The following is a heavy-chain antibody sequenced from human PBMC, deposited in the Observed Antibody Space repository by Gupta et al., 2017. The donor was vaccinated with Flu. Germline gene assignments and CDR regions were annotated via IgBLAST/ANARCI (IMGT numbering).Heavy chain of an antibody. CDR2: IIPIFGTA. V-gene: IGHV1-69*01. J-gene: IGHJ6*02. CDR1: GGTFSSYA. D-gene: IGHD2-21*02. Sequence: QVQLVQSGAEVKKPGSSVKVSCKASGGTFSSYAISWVRQAPGQGLEWMGGIIPIFGTANYAQKFQGRVTITADESTSTAYMELSSLRSEDTAVYYCARPVVTAIENYYYGMDVWGQGTTVTVSS. CDR3: ARPVVTAIENYYYGMDV.